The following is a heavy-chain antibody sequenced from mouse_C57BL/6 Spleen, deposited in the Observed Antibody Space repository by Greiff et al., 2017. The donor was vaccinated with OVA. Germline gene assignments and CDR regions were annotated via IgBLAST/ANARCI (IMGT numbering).Heavy chain of an antibody. J-gene: IGHJ2*01. CDR3: ARSGYSNYGGYFDY. CDR1: GYTFTSYW. D-gene: IGHD2-5*01. CDR2: IYPSDSET. V-gene: IGHV1-61*01. Sequence: QVHVKQPGAELVRPGSSVKLSCKASGYTFTSYWMDWVKQRPGQGLEWIGNIYPSDSETHYNQKFKDKATLTVDKSSSTAYMQLSSLTSEDSAVYYCARSGYSNYGGYFDYWGQGTTLTVSS.